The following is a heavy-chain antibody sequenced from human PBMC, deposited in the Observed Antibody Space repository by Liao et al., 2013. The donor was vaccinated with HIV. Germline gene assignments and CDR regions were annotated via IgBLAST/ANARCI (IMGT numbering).Heavy chain of an antibody. CDR2: IYTSGST. V-gene: IGHV4-61*02. J-gene: IGHJ3*02. CDR3: ARGVGYCSGGTCYPAAFDI. CDR1: GGSISSGSYY. Sequence: QVQLQESGPGLVKPSQTLSLTCTVSGGSISSGSYYWSWIRQPAGKGLEWIGRIYTSGSTYYNPSLKSRVTISVDTSKNQFSLKLSSVTAADTAVYYCARGVGYCSGGTCYPAAFDIWGQGTMVTVSS. D-gene: IGHD2-15*01.